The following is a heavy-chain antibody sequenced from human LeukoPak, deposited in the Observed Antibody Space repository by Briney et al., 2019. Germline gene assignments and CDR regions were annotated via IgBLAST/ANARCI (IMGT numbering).Heavy chain of an antibody. CDR2: IYPGDSDT. J-gene: IGHJ6*02. V-gene: IGHV5-51*01. Sequence: RLGESLKISCKGSGYSFTSYWIGWVRQMPGKGLEWMGIIYPGDSDTRYSPSFQGQVTISADKSISTAYLQWSSLKASDTAMYYCARPTLGMEGYHGMDVWGQGTTVTVSS. D-gene: IGHD1-1*01. CDR3: ARPTLGMEGYHGMDV. CDR1: GYSFTSYW.